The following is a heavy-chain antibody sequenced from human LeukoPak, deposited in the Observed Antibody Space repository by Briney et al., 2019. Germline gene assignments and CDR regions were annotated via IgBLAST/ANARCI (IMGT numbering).Heavy chain of an antibody. J-gene: IGHJ4*02. D-gene: IGHD3-16*01. CDR3: ARGRITSSYYYFDY. Sequence: GASVKVSCKASGYTFTSYYMHWVRQAPGQGLEWMGILNSNRGSTSYAQKVQGRVTVTWDTSTSTVYMELSSLRSEDTAVYYCARGRITSSYYYFDYWGQGTLVTVSS. CDR2: LNSNRGST. CDR1: GYTFTSYY. V-gene: IGHV1-46*01.